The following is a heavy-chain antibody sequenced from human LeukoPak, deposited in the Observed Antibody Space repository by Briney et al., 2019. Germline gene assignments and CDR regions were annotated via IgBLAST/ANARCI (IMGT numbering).Heavy chain of an antibody. CDR2: INAGNDNT. D-gene: IGHD3-22*01. Sequence: GSVKVSCKASGYTFTSYAMHWVRQAPGQRLEWMGWINAGNDNTKYSQKFQGRVTVTRDTSASTVYMELSSLRSEDTAVYYCARDRYENSGYYPLDYWGQGTLVTVSS. CDR1: GYTFTSYA. J-gene: IGHJ4*02. CDR3: ARDRYENSGYYPLDY. V-gene: IGHV1-3*01.